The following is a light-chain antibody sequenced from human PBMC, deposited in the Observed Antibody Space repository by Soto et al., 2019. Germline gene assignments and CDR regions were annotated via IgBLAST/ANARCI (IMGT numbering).Light chain of an antibody. CDR3: QQYGSSPPLT. CDR1: QSVSSSY. J-gene: IGKJ4*01. CDR2: GAS. V-gene: IGKV3-20*01. Sequence: EIVLTQSPGTLSLSPGERATLSCRASQSVSSSYLAWYQQKPGQAPRLLIYGASRRATGIPDRFSGSGSGTAFSLTISSREPEDVAVYYCQQYGSSPPLTFGGGTKVEIK.